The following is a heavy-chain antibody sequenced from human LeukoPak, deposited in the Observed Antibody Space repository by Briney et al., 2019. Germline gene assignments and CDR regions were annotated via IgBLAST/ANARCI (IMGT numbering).Heavy chain of an antibody. Sequence: ASVKVSRKASGYTFTDYYLHWVRLAPGQGLEWMAWIHPNSGVTKYAQKFQGRVTVTRDTSISTLYMELTRLTSDDTAVYYCARHHCGGGGSCYPIDYWGQGTLVTVSS. CDR1: GYTFTDYY. V-gene: IGHV1-2*02. CDR3: ARHHCGGGGSCYPIDY. D-gene: IGHD2-15*01. J-gene: IGHJ4*02. CDR2: IHPNSGVT.